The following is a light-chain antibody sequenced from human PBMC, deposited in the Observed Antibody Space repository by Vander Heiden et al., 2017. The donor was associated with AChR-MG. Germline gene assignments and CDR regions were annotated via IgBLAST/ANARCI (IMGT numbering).Light chain of an antibody. CDR1: QSVSSY. CDR3: QQRRTWPRLT. J-gene: IGKJ5*01. CDR2: DAT. V-gene: IGKV3-11*01. Sequence: PGERATLSCRASQSVSSYLAWYQQKPGQAPRLLIYDATNRATGIPARFSGSGSGTDFTLTISNLEPQDFAVYYSQQRRTWPRLTFGQGTRLEIK.